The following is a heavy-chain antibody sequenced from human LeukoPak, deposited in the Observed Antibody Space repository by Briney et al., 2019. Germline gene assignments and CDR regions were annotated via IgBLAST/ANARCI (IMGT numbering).Heavy chain of an antibody. D-gene: IGHD3-10*01. CDR2: ISAYNCNT. CDR1: GYTFTSYG. CDR3: ARDGNIGLWFGELFNYYYYYMDV. J-gene: IGHJ6*03. Sequence: ASVTVSCKASGYTFTSYGISWLRQAPGQGLEWMGWISAYNCNTNYAQKLQGRVTMTTDTSTSTAYMELRSLRSDDTAVYYCARDGNIGLWFGELFNYYYYYMDVWGKGTTVTVSS. V-gene: IGHV1-18*01.